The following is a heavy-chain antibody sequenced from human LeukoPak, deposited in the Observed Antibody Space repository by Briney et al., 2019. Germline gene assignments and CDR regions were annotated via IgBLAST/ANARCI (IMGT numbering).Heavy chain of an antibody. V-gene: IGHV1-3*01. CDR2: INAGNGDT. CDR1: GYTFSNYA. D-gene: IGHD5-18*01. Sequence: ASVKVSCKASGYTFSNYAMHWVRQAPGQRLEWMGWINAGNGDTKYSQSFQGRVTITRDTSASTAYMELRSLRSEDTAFYYCARLLYSSGLRLGFAFDIWGQGTMVTVSS. J-gene: IGHJ3*02. CDR3: ARLLYSSGLRLGFAFDI.